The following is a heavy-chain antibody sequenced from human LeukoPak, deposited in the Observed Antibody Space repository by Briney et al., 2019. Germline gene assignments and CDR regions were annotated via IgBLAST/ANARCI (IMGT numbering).Heavy chain of an antibody. CDR2: INHSGST. CDR3: ATRPDIASTGPGWFDP. D-gene: IGHD6-13*01. V-gene: IGHV4-34*01. J-gene: IGHJ5*02. CDR1: GGSFSGYY. Sequence: SETLSLTCAVYGGSFSGYYWSWIRQPPGKRLEWIGEINHSGSTNYNSSLKSRVTISVDTSKNQFSLTLSSVTAADTAVYYCATRPDIASTGPGWFDPWGQGTLVTVSS.